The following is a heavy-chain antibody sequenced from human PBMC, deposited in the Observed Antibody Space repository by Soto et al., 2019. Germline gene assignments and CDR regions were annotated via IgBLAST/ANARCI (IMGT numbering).Heavy chain of an antibody. D-gene: IGHD2-15*01. CDR1: GGSISSGGYY. V-gene: IGHV4-31*03. Sequence: SETLSLTCTVSGGSISSGGYYWSWIRQHPGKGLEWIGYIYYSGSTCYNPSLKSRVTISVDTSKNQFSLKLSSVTAADTAVYYCARGVSGDGCHDAFDIWGQGTMVTVSS. J-gene: IGHJ3*02. CDR2: IYYSGST. CDR3: ARGVSGDGCHDAFDI.